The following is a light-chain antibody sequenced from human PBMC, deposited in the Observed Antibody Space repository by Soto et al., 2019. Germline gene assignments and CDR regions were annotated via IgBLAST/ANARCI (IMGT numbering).Light chain of an antibody. J-gene: IGKJ1*01. CDR1: QSVSRSY. V-gene: IGKV3-20*01. Sequence: EIVLTQSPGTLSLSPGERGTLSCRARQSVSRSYLAWYQQKPGQAPRLLIYGASIRATGIPDRFSGSGSGTDFTLTINRLEPEDFAVYYCQQYGSSFPWTFGKGTKVESK. CDR2: GAS. CDR3: QQYGSSFPWT.